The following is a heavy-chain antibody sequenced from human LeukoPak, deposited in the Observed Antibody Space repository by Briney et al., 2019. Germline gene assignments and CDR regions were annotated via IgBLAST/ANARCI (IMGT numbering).Heavy chain of an antibody. CDR2: ISGYNDNT. Sequence: GASVKVSCKTSGFTFRDYAIGWVRHVPGQGLEWMGWISGYNDNTNFAQRLQDRISMATDTSTDTAYMTLRSLRSEDTAVYYCARDGLTGGYYFDYWGQGTLVTVSS. J-gene: IGHJ4*02. CDR1: GFTFRDYA. V-gene: IGHV1-18*01. CDR3: ARDGLTGGYYFDY. D-gene: IGHD1-20*01.